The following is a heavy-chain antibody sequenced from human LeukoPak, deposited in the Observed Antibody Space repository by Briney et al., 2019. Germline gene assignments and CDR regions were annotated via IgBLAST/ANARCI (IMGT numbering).Heavy chain of an antibody. D-gene: IGHD3-3*01. CDR3: ARDKDYDFWSGYSPPVGY. V-gene: IGHV3-21*01. J-gene: IGHJ4*02. CDR1: GYIFSKYS. CDR2: ISGSSTHI. Sequence: PGGSLRLSCVASGYIFSKYSVNWVRQALGKGLEWVSSISGSSTHIHYADSVKGRFTISRDNAKNSLYLQMNSLRAEDTAVYYCARDKDYDFWSGYSPPVGYWGQGTLVTVSS.